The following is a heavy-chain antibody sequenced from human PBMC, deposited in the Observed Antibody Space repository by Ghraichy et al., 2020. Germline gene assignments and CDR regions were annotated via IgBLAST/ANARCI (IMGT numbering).Heavy chain of an antibody. V-gene: IGHV4-34*01. D-gene: IGHD3-22*01. CDR1: GGSFSGYY. J-gene: IGHJ5*02. CDR2: INHSGST. CDR3: ARGLSRRKTSEYRITMTTFDP. Sequence: SETLSLTCAVYGGSFSGYYWSWIRQPPGKGLEWIGEINHSGSTNYNPSLKSRVTISVDTSKNQFSLKLSSVTAADTAVYYCARGLSRRKTSEYRITMTTFDPWGQGTLVTVSS.